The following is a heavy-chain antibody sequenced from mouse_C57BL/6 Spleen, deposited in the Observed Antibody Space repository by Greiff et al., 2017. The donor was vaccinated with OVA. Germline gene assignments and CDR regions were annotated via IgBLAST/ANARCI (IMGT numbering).Heavy chain of an antibody. Sequence: VQLQQSGPELVKPGASVKISCKASGYAFSSSWMNWVKQRPGKGLEWIGRIYPGDGDTNYNGKFKGKATLTADKSSSTAYMQLSSLTSEDSAVYFCARDYYGSSYEAYWGQGTLVTVSA. V-gene: IGHV1-82*01. CDR1: GYAFSSSW. CDR3: ARDYYGSSYEAY. D-gene: IGHD1-1*01. CDR2: IYPGDGDT. J-gene: IGHJ3*01.